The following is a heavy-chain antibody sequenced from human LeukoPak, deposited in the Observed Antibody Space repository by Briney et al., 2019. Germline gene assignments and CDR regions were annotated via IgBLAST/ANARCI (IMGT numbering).Heavy chain of an antibody. D-gene: IGHD5-18*01. CDR3: ARGCSKSGGYSYGN. CDR1: GYTFTSYD. CDR2: MNPNSSNT. Sequence: ASVKVSCKAPGYTFTSYDINWVRQATGQGLEWMGWMNPNSSNTGYAQKFQGRVTMTRNTSISTAYMELSSLRSEDTAVYYCARGCSKSGGYSYGNWGQGTMVTVSS. V-gene: IGHV1-8*01. J-gene: IGHJ4*02.